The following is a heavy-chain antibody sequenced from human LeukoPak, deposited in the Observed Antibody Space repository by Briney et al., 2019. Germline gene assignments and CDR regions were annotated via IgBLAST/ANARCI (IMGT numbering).Heavy chain of an antibody. CDR1: GGSISSSSYY. CDR3: ARDTSVDTAMGDY. Sequence: SETLSLTCTVSGGSISSSSYYWGWIRQPPGKGLEWIGSIYYSGSTYYNPSLKSRVTISVDTSKNQFSLKLSSVTAADTAVYYCARDTSVDTAMGDYWGQGTLVTVSS. CDR2: IYYSGST. D-gene: IGHD5-18*01. J-gene: IGHJ4*02. V-gene: IGHV4-39*07.